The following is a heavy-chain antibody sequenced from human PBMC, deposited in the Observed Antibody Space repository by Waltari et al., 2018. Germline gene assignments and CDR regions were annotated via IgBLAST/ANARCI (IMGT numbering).Heavy chain of an antibody. D-gene: IGHD6-13*01. CDR2: IYYSGST. J-gene: IGHJ6*03. Sequence: QVQLQESGPGLVKPSETLSLTCTVSGGSISSYYWSWIRQPPGKGLEWIGYIYYSGSTNDKPSLKSRVTISVDTSKNQFSLKLSSVTAADTAVYYCARVLPGRSWDYYYYYMDVWGKGTTVTVSS. CDR3: ARVLPGRSWDYYYYYMDV. V-gene: IGHV4-59*01. CDR1: GGSISSYY.